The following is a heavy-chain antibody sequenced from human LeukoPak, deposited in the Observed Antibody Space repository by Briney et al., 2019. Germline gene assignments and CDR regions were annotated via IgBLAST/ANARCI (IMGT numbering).Heavy chain of an antibody. V-gene: IGHV3-21*01. J-gene: IGHJ3*02. CDR2: ISSSSSYI. CDR1: GFTFSSYS. Sequence: GGSLRLSCAASGFTFSSYSMNWVRQAPGKGLEWVSSISSSSSYIYYADSVKGRFTISRDNAKNSLYLQMNSLRAEDTAVYYCARDLPTLYCSGGSCAFDIWGQGTMVTVSS. D-gene: IGHD2-15*01. CDR3: ARDLPTLYCSGGSCAFDI.